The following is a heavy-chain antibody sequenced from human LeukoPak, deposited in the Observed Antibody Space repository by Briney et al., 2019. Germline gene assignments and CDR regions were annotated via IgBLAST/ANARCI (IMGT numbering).Heavy chain of an antibody. Sequence: ESGPTLAKPTQTLTLTCTFSGFSLSTSGVGVGWIRQPPGKALEWLALIYWDDDKRYSPSLKSRLTITKDTSKNQVVLTMTNMDPVDTATYYCAHRGYSGYAYSYFDYWGQGTLVTVSS. CDR3: AHRGYSGYAYSYFDY. J-gene: IGHJ4*02. CDR2: IYWDDDK. D-gene: IGHD5-12*01. V-gene: IGHV2-5*02. CDR1: GFSLSTSGVG.